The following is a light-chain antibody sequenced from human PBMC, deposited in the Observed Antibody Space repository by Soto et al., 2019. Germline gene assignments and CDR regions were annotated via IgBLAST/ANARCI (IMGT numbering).Light chain of an antibody. V-gene: IGKV3-20*01. CDR1: QTVSSSY. Sequence: EIVLTQSPGTLSLSPGERVTLSCRASQTVSSSYFGWFQQRPGQAPRLLIYDTFYRATGIPDRFSASGSVTDFTLTISRLEPEDFAVYYCHQYSGPPYTVGQGTKLEI. J-gene: IGKJ2*01. CDR3: HQYSGPPYT. CDR2: DTF.